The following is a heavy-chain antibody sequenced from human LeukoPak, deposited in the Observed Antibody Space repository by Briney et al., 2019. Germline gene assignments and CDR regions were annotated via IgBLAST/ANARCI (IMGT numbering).Heavy chain of an antibody. CDR3: ARLRIPLHYGMDV. V-gene: IGHV5-51*01. CDR2: IYPGDSDT. J-gene: IGHJ6*02. D-gene: IGHD4-17*01. Sequence: GESLKISCQGSGYSFTSYWIGWVRQMPGKGLEWMGIIYPGDSDTRYSPSFQGQVTISADKSISTAYLQWSSLKASDTAMYYCARLRIPLHYGMDVWGQGTTVTVSS. CDR1: GYSFTSYW.